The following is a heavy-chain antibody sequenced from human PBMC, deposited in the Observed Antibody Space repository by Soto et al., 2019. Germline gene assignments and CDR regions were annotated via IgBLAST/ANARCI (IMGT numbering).Heavy chain of an antibody. V-gene: IGHV4-59*08. Sequence: QVQLQESCTGLVKPSETLSLTCTVSGGSISSYYWSWIRQPPGKGLEWIGHIHYSGSTNYNPSLRSRVTMSVVTSQNQFSLKLSSVTAADTAVYYCARHVDVAVAGTGFDYWGQGTLVTVSS. CDR1: GGSISSYY. J-gene: IGHJ4*02. CDR3: ARHVDVAVAGTGFDY. D-gene: IGHD6-19*01. CDR2: IHYSGST.